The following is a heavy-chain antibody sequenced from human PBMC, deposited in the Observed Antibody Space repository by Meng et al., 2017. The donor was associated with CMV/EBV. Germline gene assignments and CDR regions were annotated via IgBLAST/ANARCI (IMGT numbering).Heavy chain of an antibody. Sequence: SGFTFSSSGMHWVRQAPGKGLEWVAVIWYDGSNKYYADSVKGRFTISRDNSKNTLYLQMNSLRAEDTAVYYCAKWKERGIAVAGPLDYWGQGTLVTVSS. CDR1: GFTFSSSG. J-gene: IGHJ4*02. V-gene: IGHV3-33*06. CDR3: AKWKERGIAVAGPLDY. CDR2: IWYDGSNK. D-gene: IGHD6-19*01.